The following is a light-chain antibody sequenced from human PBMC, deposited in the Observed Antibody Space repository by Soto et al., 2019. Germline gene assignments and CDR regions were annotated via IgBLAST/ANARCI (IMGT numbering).Light chain of an antibody. Sequence: EIVLTQSPATLSLCPGERATLSCRASQSVSSYLAWYQQKPGQAPRLLIYDASNRATGIPARFSGSGSGTDFTLTISSLRSEDSAIYYCQQYFEWPPMTFGQGTKVDI. V-gene: IGKV3-11*01. CDR3: QQYFEWPPMT. CDR2: DAS. J-gene: IGKJ1*01. CDR1: QSVSSY.